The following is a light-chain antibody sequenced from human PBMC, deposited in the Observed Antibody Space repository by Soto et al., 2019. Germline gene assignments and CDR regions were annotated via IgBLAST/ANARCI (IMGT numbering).Light chain of an antibody. J-gene: IGKJ1*01. Sequence: DIQMTQSPSTLSASVGDRVTITCRASQSINWLAWYQQKPGKAPKILIYKVSTLESGFPSRVSGSGSGTEFTLIISSLQPDDFATYYCQQYDTYPWTFGQGTKVVLK. CDR3: QQYDTYPWT. CDR2: KVS. V-gene: IGKV1-5*03. CDR1: QSINW.